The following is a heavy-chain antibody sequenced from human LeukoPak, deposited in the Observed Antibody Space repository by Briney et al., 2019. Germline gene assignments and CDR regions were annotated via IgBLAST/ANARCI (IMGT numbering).Heavy chain of an antibody. CDR1: GFTVSSNY. V-gene: IGHV3-53*01. CDR2: IYSGGST. D-gene: IGHD1-26*01. Sequence: GGSLRLSCAASGFTVSSNYMSWVRQAPGKGLEWVSVIYSGGSTYYADSVKGRFTISRDNSKNTLYLQMNSLRVEDTAVYYCAAYRGAHHKTFDYWGRGTLVTVSS. J-gene: IGHJ4*02. CDR3: AAYRGAHHKTFDY.